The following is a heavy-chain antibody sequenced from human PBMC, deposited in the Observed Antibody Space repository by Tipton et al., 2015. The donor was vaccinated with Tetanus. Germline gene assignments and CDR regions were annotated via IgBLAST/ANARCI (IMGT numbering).Heavy chain of an antibody. CDR1: GNSMTSYY. CDR2: IFVSGST. CDR3: ARRSYCSSTRCFDAFDL. D-gene: IGHD2-2*01. Sequence: TLSLTCTVSGNSMTSYYWSWIRHPQGKGMEWISYIFVSGSTNYNPALKSRVTISMDTSKNQISLNLTSVTAADTAVYFCARRSYCSSTRCFDAFDLWVPWTRVTVSS. V-gene: IGHV4-59*01. J-gene: IGHJ3*01.